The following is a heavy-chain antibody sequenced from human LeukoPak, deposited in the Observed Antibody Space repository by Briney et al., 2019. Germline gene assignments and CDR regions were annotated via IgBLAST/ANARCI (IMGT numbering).Heavy chain of an antibody. Sequence: PGGSLRLSCAASGFTFDDYAMHWVRQAPGKGLEWVSGISWNSGSIGYADSVKGRFTISRDNAKNSLYLQMNSLRAEDTALYYCAKDIGSGWFYGMTSGAKGPRSPSP. CDR1: GFTFDDYA. CDR3: AKDIGSGWFYGMTS. CDR2: ISWNSGSI. J-gene: IGHJ6*02. D-gene: IGHD6-19*01. V-gene: IGHV3-9*01.